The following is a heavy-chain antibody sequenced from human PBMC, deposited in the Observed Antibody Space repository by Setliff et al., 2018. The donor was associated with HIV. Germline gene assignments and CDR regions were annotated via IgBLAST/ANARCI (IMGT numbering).Heavy chain of an antibody. CDR1: GGSFSGYY. CDR2: INHSGST. V-gene: IGHV4-34*01. CDR3: ARGFTNYDILTGYPRAPYYYFYMDV. J-gene: IGHJ6*03. Sequence: PSETLSLTCAVYGGSFSGYYWSWIRQPPGKGLEWIGEINHSGSTNYNPSLKSRVTISVDTSKNQFSLKLSSVTAADTAVYYCARGFTNYDILTGYPRAPYYYFYMDVWGKGTTVTSP. D-gene: IGHD3-9*01.